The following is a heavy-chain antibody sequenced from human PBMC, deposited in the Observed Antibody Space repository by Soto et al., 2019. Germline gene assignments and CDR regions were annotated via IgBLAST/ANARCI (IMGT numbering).Heavy chain of an antibody. V-gene: IGHV3-21*06. J-gene: IGHJ4*02. CDR3: VREGSYDTSGKYIQAFCY. CDR2: ISSTRTYI. Sequence: GGSLRLSCATSGFNFKSYVMHWIRQAPGKGLEWVSSISSTRTYIHYADSVKGRFTISRDNAKNALYLEMNSLRDDDTAIYYCVREGSYDTSGKYIQAFCYWGQRTLVTVSS. CDR1: GFNFKSYV. D-gene: IGHD3-22*01.